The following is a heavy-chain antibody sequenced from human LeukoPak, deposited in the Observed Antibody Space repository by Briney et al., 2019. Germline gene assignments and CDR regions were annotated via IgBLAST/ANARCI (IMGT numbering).Heavy chain of an antibody. CDR2: INSDGSST. D-gene: IGHD2-2*01. Sequence: GGSLRLSCVASGFTFSSHWMHWVRQAPGKGLVWVSRINSDGSSTSYADSVKGRFTISSDNAKSTAYLQMNSLRAEDTAVYYCARANIVVVPAATIEYYYYYMDVWGKGTTVTVSS. CDR3: ARANIVVVPAATIEYYYYYMDV. J-gene: IGHJ6*03. CDR1: GFTFSSHW. V-gene: IGHV3-74*01.